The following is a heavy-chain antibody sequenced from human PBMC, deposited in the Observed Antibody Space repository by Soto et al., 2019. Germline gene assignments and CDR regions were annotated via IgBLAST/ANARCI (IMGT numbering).Heavy chain of an antibody. CDR1: GFNVSSNF. V-gene: IGHV3-53*01. D-gene: IGHD2-21*01. Sequence: EVQVVESGGGLVQSGGSLRLSCVVSGFNVSSNFMTWVRQAPGKGLEWVSEFYSGGTSYYADSVKGRFTISRDNSKNTVFLQMNNLRADDPAVYYCTTDSLWSPSRFDPWGQGTPVTVSS. CDR3: TTDSLWSPSRFDP. CDR2: FYSGGTS. J-gene: IGHJ5*02.